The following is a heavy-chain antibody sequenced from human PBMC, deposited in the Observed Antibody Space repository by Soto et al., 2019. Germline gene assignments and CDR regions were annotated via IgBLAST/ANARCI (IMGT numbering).Heavy chain of an antibody. V-gene: IGHV4-39*01. D-gene: IGHD1-1*01. Sequence: PSETLSLTXTVSGGCISSSSYYWGWIRQPPGKGLEWIGSIYYSGSTYYNPSLKSRVTISVDTSKNQFSLKLSSVTAADTAVYNCARHPYNWNFDYWGQGTLVTVSS. CDR3: ARHPYNWNFDY. CDR1: GGCISSSSYY. J-gene: IGHJ4*02. CDR2: IYYSGST.